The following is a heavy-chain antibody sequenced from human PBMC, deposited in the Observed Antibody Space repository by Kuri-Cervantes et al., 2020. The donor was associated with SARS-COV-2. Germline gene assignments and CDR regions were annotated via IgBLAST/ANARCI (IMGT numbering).Heavy chain of an antibody. V-gene: IGHV4-59*01. Sequence: SETLSLTCAVYGGSFSGYYWSWIRQPPGKGLEWVGYIYYSGNTNYNPSLKSRVTISVDTSKNQFSLKLSSVTAADTAVYYCARARPYGMDVWGQGTTVTVSS. CDR3: ARARPYGMDV. CDR2: IYYSGNT. J-gene: IGHJ6*02. CDR1: GGSFSGYY.